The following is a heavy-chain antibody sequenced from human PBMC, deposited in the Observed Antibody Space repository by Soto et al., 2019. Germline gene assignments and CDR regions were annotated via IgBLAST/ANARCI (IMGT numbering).Heavy chain of an antibody. CDR1: GGSISSSSYY. CDR3: ARHSRCSGGSCYSWRYYYYGMDV. V-gene: IGHV4-39*01. J-gene: IGHJ6*02. D-gene: IGHD2-15*01. Sequence: SETLSLTCTVSGGSISSSSYYWGWIRQPPGKGLEWIGSIYYSGSTYYNPSLKSRVTISVDTSKNQFSLKLSSVTAADTAVYYCARHSRCSGGSCYSWRYYYYGMDVWGQGTTVTVSS. CDR2: IYYSGST.